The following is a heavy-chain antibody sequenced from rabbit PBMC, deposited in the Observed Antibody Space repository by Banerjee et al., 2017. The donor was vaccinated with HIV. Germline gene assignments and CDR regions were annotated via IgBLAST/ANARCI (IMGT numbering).Heavy chain of an antibody. CDR1: GFSFSSSYY. Sequence: QSLEESGGDLVQPGASLTLTCTASGFSFSSSYYMYWVRQAPGKGLEWIGCIYAGSSGTTYYASWAKGRFTISKTSSTTVTLQMTSLTDADTATYFCARAESDGGGHLKLWGPGTLVTVS. CDR2: IYAGSSGTT. V-gene: IGHV1S40*01. J-gene: IGHJ4*01. D-gene: IGHD2-1*01. CDR3: ARAESDGGGHLKL.